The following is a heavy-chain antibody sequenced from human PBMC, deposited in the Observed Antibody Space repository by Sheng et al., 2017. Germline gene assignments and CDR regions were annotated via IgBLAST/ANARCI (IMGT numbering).Heavy chain of an antibody. D-gene: IGHD6-19*01. CDR2: INHSGST. J-gene: IGHJ4*02. CDR3: ARGGVRSSGWYVHLY. V-gene: IGHV4-34*01. Sequence: QVQLQQWGAGLLKPSETLSLTCAVYGGSFSGYYWSWIRQPPGKGLEWIGEINHSGSTNYNPSLKSRVTISVDTSKNQFSLKLSSVTAADTAVYYCARGGVRSSGWYVHLYWGQGTLVTVSS. CDR1: GGSFSGYY.